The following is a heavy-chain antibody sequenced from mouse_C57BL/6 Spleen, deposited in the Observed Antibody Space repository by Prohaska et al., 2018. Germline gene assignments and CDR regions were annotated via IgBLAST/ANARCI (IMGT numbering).Heavy chain of an antibody. D-gene: IGHD2-1*01. J-gene: IGHJ3*01. V-gene: IGHV1-26*01. CDR1: GYTFTDYY. CDR2: INPNNGGT. Sequence: EVQLQQSGPELVKPGASVKISCKASGYTFTDYYMNWVKQSHGKSLEWIGDINPNNGGTSYNQKFKGKATLTVDKSSSTAYMELRSLTSEDSAVYYCAPRGIWYPAWFAYWGQGTLVTVSA. CDR3: APRGIWYPAWFAY.